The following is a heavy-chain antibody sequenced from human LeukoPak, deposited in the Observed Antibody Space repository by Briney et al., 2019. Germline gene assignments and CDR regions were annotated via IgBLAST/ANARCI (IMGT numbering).Heavy chain of an antibody. CDR3: ARDSYYDFWSGYYIDS. V-gene: IGHV4-59*04. D-gene: IGHD3-3*01. J-gene: IGHJ4*02. CDR1: GGSISTYY. Sequence: SETLSLTCTVSGGSISTYYWGWIRQPPGKGLEWIGTIYYSGATYYNPSLQSRVTISVDTSKNQFSLKLTSVTAADTAVYFCARDSYYDFWSGYYIDSWGQGTLVTVSS. CDR2: IYYSGAT.